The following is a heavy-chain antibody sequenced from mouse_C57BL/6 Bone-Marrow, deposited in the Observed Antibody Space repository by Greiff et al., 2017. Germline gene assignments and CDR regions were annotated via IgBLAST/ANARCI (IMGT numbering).Heavy chain of an antibody. CDR3: ASGLLRSY. D-gene: IGHD2-3*01. Sequence: QVQLQQSGAELARPGASVKLSCKVSGYTFTSYGISWVKQRTGQGLEWIGEIYPRSGNTYYNEKFKGKATLTADKSSSTAYMELRSLTSEDSAVYFCASGLLRSYWGQGTLVTVSA. J-gene: IGHJ3*01. CDR2: IYPRSGNT. V-gene: IGHV1-81*01. CDR1: GYTFTSYG.